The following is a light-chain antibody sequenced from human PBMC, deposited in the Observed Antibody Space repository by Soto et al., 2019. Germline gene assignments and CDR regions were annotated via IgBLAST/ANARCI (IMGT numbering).Light chain of an antibody. Sequence: QSALTQPASVSGSPGQSITISCTGTSSDVGGYNYVSWYQHHPGRAPKLMIYDVSNRPSGLSNRFSGSKSGNTASLTISGLQAEDEADYYCSSYTSSSTLVFGGGTKLTDL. CDR1: SSDVGGYNY. V-gene: IGLV2-14*03. CDR2: DVS. J-gene: IGLJ2*01. CDR3: SSYTSSSTLV.